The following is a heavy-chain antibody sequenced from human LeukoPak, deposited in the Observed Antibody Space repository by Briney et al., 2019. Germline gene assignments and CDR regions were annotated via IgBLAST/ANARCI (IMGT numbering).Heavy chain of an antibody. CDR2: INHSGST. Sequence: SETLSLTCAVYGGYFSGYYWSWIRQPPGKGLEWIGEINHSGSTNYNPSLKSRVTISVDTSKNQFSLKLSSVTAADTAVYYCASSSSWPFDYWGQGTLVTVSS. CDR1: GGYFSGYY. CDR3: ASSSSWPFDY. D-gene: IGHD6-13*01. V-gene: IGHV4-34*01. J-gene: IGHJ4*02.